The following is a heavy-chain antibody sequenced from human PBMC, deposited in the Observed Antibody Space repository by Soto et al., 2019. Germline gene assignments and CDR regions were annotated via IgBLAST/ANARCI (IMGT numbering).Heavy chain of an antibody. V-gene: IGHV4-34*02. Sequence: QVQLQQWGAGLLKPSETLSLTCAVSGASLSDFHWRWIRQPPGKGLEWIGQISHSATTDYNPSLPGRVTISLDTSKNEFSLKVSSVTAADTAVYYCARGARDFGDFERDDDFDHWGQGSLVTVSS. D-gene: IGHD1-1*01. CDR2: ISHSATT. J-gene: IGHJ4*02. CDR1: GASLSDFH. CDR3: ARGARDFGDFERDDDFDH.